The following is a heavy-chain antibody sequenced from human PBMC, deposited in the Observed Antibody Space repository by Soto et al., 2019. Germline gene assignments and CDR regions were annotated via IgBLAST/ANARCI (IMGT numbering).Heavy chain of an antibody. J-gene: IGHJ4*02. CDR1: GFTFSSYD. V-gene: IGHV3-13*01. D-gene: IGHD6-19*01. CDR2: IGTDGDS. Sequence: GGSLRLSCAASGFTFSSYDMHWVRQGTGRGLEWVSGIGTDGDSYYAGSVKDRFTISRENGKNSLCLEMNDLRAGDTAVYYCVRGGYSSGWYYFDYWGQGILVTVSS. CDR3: VRGGYSSGWYYFDY.